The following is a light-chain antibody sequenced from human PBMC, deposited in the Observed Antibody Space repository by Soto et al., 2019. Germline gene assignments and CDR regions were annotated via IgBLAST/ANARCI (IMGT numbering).Light chain of an antibody. CDR3: SSYTSRSTLVV. CDR2: DVS. Sequence: QSVLTQPASVSGSPGQTITISCTGTSSDVGGYHYVSWYQQHPGKAPKLMIYDVSNLPSGVSNRFSGSKSGNTASLTISGPQAEDAADYYCSSYTSRSTLVVFCGGTKLTVL. V-gene: IGLV2-14*01. J-gene: IGLJ2*01. CDR1: SSDVGGYHY.